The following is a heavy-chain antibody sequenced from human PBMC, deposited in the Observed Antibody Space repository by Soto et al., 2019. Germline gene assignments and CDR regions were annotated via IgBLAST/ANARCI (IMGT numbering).Heavy chain of an antibody. V-gene: IGHV3-9*01. CDR2: ISWNSGSI. CDR1: GFTFDDYA. J-gene: IGHJ3*02. Sequence: GGSLRLSCAASGFTFDDYAMHWVRQAPGKGLEWVSGISWNSGSIGYADSVKGRFTISRDNAKNSLYLQMNSLRAEDTALYYCAKADRNDAFDIWGQGTMVTVSS. CDR3: AKADRNDAFDI.